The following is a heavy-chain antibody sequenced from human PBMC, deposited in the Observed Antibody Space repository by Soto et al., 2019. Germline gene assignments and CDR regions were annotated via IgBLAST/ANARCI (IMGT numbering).Heavy chain of an antibody. D-gene: IGHD3-10*02. CDR3: ARVSYPLVYVFDY. CDR2: ISGHNGKT. CDR1: GYTFINHR. V-gene: IGHV1-18*04. J-gene: IGHJ4*01. Sequence: QVQLVQSGGEVKKPGASVKVSCKASGYTFINHRISWVRQAPGQGLEWMGWISGHNGKTNYAQKFQGRVTMTTATCTSTAFMELRSLRSDDTAVYDCARVSYPLVYVFDYWGQGTLVSVSS.